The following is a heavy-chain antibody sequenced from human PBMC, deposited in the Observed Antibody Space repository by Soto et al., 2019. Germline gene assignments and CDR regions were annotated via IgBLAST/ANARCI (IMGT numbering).Heavy chain of an antibody. D-gene: IGHD6-13*01. CDR2: IYHSGST. V-gene: IGHV4-4*02. CDR3: ARCPYSSTWYNWFDP. J-gene: IGHJ5*02. Sequence: PSETLSLTCDVSGGSISTSNWWSWVRQPPGKGLEWIGEIYHSGSTNYNPSLKSRLTISIDKSNNRFSLKLSSVTAADTAVYYRARCPYSSTWYNWFDPWGQGTLVTVSS. CDR1: GGSISTSNW.